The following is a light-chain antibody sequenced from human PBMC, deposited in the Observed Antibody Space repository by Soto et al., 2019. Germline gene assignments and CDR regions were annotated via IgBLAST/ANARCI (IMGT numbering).Light chain of an antibody. CDR3: QYTDSFPLIT. V-gene: IGKV1-12*01. CDR1: QTISNW. Sequence: DIQMTQSPSFVSASVGASVTITCRASQTISNWVAWYQQKPGKAPKLLIYAASSLYSGVPSRFSGSGSGTDFTLTITSLQPEDFATYYCQYTDSFPLITFGQGTRLEI. CDR2: AAS. J-gene: IGKJ5*01.